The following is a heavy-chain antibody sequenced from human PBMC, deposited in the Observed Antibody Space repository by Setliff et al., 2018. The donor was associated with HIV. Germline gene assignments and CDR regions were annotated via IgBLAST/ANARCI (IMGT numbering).Heavy chain of an antibody. CDR3: AKKGNGDYHFDY. CDR2: IYYSGSI. J-gene: IGHJ4*02. CDR1: GFTFSRYAM. Sequence: LRLSCAASGFTFSRYAMNWIRQPPGKGLEWIGYIYYSGSIYYNPSLKSRVTMSVDTSKNQFSLKLSSVTAVDTAVYYCAKKGNGDYHFDYWGQGTLVTVSS. V-gene: IGHV4-28*02. D-gene: IGHD4-17*01.